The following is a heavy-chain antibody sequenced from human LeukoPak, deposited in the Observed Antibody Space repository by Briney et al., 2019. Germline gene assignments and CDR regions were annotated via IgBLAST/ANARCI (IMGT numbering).Heavy chain of an antibody. V-gene: IGHV4-31*03. CDR3: ARDRYTVVSWYFDL. CDR2: IYYSGST. D-gene: IGHD4-23*01. CDR1: GGSISNGGYY. Sequence: SQTLSLTCTVSGGSISNGGYYWSWIRQHPGKGLEWIGYIYYSGSTYYNPSLKSRVTISVDTSKNQFSLKLSSVTAADTAVYYCARDRYTVVSWYFDLWGRGTLVTVSS. J-gene: IGHJ2*01.